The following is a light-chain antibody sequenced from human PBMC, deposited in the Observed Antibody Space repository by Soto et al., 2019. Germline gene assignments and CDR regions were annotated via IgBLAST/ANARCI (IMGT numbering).Light chain of an antibody. CDR3: SSYTSSSTSVV. V-gene: IGLV2-14*01. CDR2: DVS. J-gene: IGLJ2*01. Sequence: QSALTQPASVSGSPGQSITISCTGTSSDVGGYNYVSWYQQHPGKAPKLMIYDVSNRTSGVYNRFSGSKSGNTASLTISGLQAEDEADYYCSSYTSSSTSVVFGGGTKLTVL. CDR1: SSDVGGYNY.